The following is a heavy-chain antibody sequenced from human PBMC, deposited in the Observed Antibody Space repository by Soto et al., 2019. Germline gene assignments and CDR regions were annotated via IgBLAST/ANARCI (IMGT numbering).Heavy chain of an antibody. V-gene: IGHV6-1*01. CDR1: GDSVSSNSAA. D-gene: IGHD1-26*01. CDR3: ARGEQYSGRIFDY. J-gene: IGHJ4*02. CDR2: TYYRSKCYN. Sequence: SQTLSLTCGISGDSVSSNSAAWNWLRQSPSRGLEWLGRTYYRSKCYNDYAVSVESRITINPDTSKNHFFLQLNFVTPEDTAVYFCARGEQYSGRIFDYWGQGTLVTVSS.